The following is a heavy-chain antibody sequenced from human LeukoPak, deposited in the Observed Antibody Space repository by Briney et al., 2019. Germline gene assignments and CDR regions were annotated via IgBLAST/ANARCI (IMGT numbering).Heavy chain of an antibody. Sequence: GGSLRLSCAASGFTFSSYEMNWVRQAPGKGLEWVSYISDSGNTIYYADSVKGRFTISRDNSKNSLYLQMNSLRAEDTALYYCAKDVSAVAGIDYWGQGTLVTVSS. CDR3: AKDVSAVAGIDY. D-gene: IGHD6-19*01. V-gene: IGHV3-48*03. CDR2: ISDSGNTI. J-gene: IGHJ4*02. CDR1: GFTFSSYE.